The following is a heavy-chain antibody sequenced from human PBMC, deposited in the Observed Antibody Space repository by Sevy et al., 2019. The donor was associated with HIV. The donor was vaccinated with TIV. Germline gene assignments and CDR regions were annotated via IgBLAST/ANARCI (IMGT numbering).Heavy chain of an antibody. CDR2: ISWDGGST. V-gene: IGHV3-43*01. D-gene: IGHD4-17*01. Sequence: GGSLRLSCAASGFTFDDYTMHWVRQAPGKGLEWVSLISWDGGSTYYADSVKGRFTISRDNSKSSLYLQMNSLRTEDTALYYCAKDRGRSTVTSLLGDWGQGTLVTVSS. CDR3: AKDRGRSTVTSLLGD. CDR1: GFTFDDYT. J-gene: IGHJ4*02.